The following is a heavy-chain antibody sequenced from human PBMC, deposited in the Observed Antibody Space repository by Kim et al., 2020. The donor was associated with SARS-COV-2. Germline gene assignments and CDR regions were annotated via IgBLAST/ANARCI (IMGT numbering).Heavy chain of an antibody. CDR2: IYYSGST. V-gene: IGHV4-39*07. Sequence: SETLSLNCTVSGGPISSSSYYWGWIRQPPGKGMERIGCIYYSGSTYYNPSLKSRVTISVDTSKNQFSLKLSSVTAAATAVYYCARDSGYYYDSSGYSDA. CDR1: GGPISSSSYY. D-gene: IGHD3-22*01. CDR3: ARDSGYYYDSSGYSDA. J-gene: IGHJ3*01.